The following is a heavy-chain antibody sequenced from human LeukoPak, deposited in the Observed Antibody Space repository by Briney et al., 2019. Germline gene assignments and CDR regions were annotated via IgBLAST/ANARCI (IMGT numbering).Heavy chain of an antibody. CDR2: ISWNSGSI. V-gene: IGHV3-9*03. J-gene: IGHJ4*02. Sequence: GGSLRLSCAASGFTFDDYAMHWVRHAPGKGLEWVSGISWNSGSIGYADSVKGRFTISRDNAKNSLYLQMNSLRAEDMALYYCAKAAAAGTGLDYWGQGTLVTVSS. CDR1: GFTFDDYA. D-gene: IGHD6-13*01. CDR3: AKAAAAGTGLDY.